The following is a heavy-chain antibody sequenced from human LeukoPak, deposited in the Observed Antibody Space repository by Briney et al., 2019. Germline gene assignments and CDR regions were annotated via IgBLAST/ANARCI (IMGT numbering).Heavy chain of an antibody. J-gene: IGHJ4*02. V-gene: IGHV4-39*07. D-gene: IGHD3-22*01. CDR3: ARGTRTGRYYYDSSGYYLMDY. CDR2: INHSGST. CDR1: GGSITSSSYY. Sequence: SETLSLTCTVSGGSITSSSYYWSWIRQPPGKGLEWIGEINHSGSTNYNPSLKSRVTISVDTSKNQFSLKLSSVTAADTAVYYCARGTRTGRYYYDSSGYYLMDYWGQGTLVTVSS.